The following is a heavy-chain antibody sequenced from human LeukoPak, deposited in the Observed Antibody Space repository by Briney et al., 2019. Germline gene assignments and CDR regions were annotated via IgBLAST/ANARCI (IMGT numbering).Heavy chain of an antibody. CDR1: GFTFSSYE. CDR2: LSSSGSAF. CDR3: ARSARLMKGVVEVTALDD. D-gene: IGHD3-3*01. J-gene: IGHJ4*02. V-gene: IGHV3-48*03. Sequence: GGSLRLSCAASGFTFSSYEMNWVRQAPGKGLEWIAYLSSSGSAFSYADSVKGRFTIARDNAKNSVYLEMNSLRADDAAVYYCARSARLMKGVVEVTALDDWGQGTLVTVSS.